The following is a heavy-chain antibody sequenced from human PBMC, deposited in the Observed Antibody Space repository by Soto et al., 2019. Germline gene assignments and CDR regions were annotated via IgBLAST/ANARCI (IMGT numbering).Heavy chain of an antibody. D-gene: IGHD2-2*01. J-gene: IGHJ5*02. CDR1: GDSISNSRFY. CDR3: ARVPDR. V-gene: IGHV4-39*07. CDR2: IYHTGST. Sequence: PSETLSLTCSVSGDSISNSRFYWAWIRQPPGEGLEWIGSIYHTGSTYYNPSLKSRVTISVDRSKNQFSLKLSSVTAADTAVYYCARVPDRWGQGTLVTVSS.